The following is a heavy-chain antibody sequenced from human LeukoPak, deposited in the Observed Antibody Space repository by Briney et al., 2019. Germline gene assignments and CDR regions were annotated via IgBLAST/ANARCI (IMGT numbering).Heavy chain of an antibody. J-gene: IGHJ4*02. V-gene: IGHV3-21*01. CDR3: ARDPGDGEMATIDDYFDY. Sequence: GGSLRLSCAASGFTFSSYSMNWVRQAPGKGLEWVSSISSSSSYIYYADSVKGRFTISRDNAKNSLYLQMNSLRAEDTAVYYCARDPGDGEMATIDDYFDYWGQGTLVTVSS. CDR1: GFTFSSYS. D-gene: IGHD5-24*01. CDR2: ISSSSSYI.